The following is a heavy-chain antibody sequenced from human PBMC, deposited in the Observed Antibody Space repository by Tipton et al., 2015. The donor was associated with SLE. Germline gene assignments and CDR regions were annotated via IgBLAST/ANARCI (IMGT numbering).Heavy chain of an antibody. V-gene: IGHV4-39*07. J-gene: IGHJ4*02. CDR2: IYYSGSS. Sequence: TLSLTCTVSGASLSSADLNWGWIRQPPGEGLEWIGRIYYSGSSYYNPSLKSRVTISVDTSKNQFSLKLSSVTAADTAVYYCARDPNGGYGSFDYWGLGALVTVSS. D-gene: IGHD7-27*01. CDR3: ARDPNGGYGSFDY. CDR1: GASLSSADLN.